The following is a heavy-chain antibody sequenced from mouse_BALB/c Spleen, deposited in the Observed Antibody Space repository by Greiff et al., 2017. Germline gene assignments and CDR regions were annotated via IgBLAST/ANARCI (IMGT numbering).Heavy chain of an antibody. CDR3: TKEGAYYRYDWFGY. D-gene: IGHD2-14*01. V-gene: IGHV1-5*01. CDR2: IYPGNSDT. J-gene: IGHJ3*01. Sequence: EVQLQESGTVLARPGASVKMSCKASGYSFTSYWMHWVKQRPGQGLEWIGAIYPGNSDTSYNQKFKGKAKLTAVTSASTAYMELSSLTNEDSAVYYCTKEGAYYRYDWFGYWGQGTLVTVSA. CDR1: GYSFTSYW.